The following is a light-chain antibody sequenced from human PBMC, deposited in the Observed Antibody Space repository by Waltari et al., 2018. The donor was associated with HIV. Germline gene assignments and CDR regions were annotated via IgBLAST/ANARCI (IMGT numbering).Light chain of an antibody. CDR1: KLGDQS. Sequence: SYELAQPPSVSVSLGQTASISCSGAKLGDQSVSWYSPRPGQSPVLVIYEDNKRPSGIPERFSGSNSGDTGTLTISGTQAVDEADYYCQAWDSGTVVFGGGTKLTVL. J-gene: IGLJ2*01. V-gene: IGLV3-1*01. CDR3: QAWDSGTVV. CDR2: EDN.